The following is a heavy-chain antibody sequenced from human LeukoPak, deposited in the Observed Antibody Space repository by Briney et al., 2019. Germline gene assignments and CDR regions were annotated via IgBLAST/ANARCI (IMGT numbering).Heavy chain of an antibody. V-gene: IGHV4-34*01. J-gene: IGHJ4*02. Sequence: SETLSLTCAVYGGSFSGYYWSWIRQPPGKGLEWIGEINRSGTTNYNPALKSRVIISVDTSKNQFSLILTSVTAADTAVYYCARVRLWFGELLSESPFDYWGQGTLVTVSS. CDR2: INRSGTT. D-gene: IGHD3-10*01. CDR3: ARVRLWFGELLSESPFDY. CDR1: GGSFSGYY.